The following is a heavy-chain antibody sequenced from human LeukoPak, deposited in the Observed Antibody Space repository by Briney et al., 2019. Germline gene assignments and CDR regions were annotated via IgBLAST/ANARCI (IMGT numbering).Heavy chain of an antibody. V-gene: IGHV1-69*13. CDR1: GGTFSSYA. Sequence: SVKVSCKASGGTFSSYAISWVRQAPGQGLEWMGGIIPIFGTANYAQKFQGRVTITADESTSSAYMELSSLRSEDTAVYYCARRRYYDYVWGSFDYWGQGTLVTVSS. J-gene: IGHJ4*02. CDR3: ARRRYYDYVWGSFDY. D-gene: IGHD3-16*01. CDR2: IIPIFGTA.